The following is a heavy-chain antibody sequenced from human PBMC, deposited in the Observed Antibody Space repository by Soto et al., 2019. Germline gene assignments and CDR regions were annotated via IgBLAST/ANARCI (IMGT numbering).Heavy chain of an antibody. Sequence: QITLKESGPTLVKPTQTLTLTCSVSGFSLRTSGVSVGWIRQPPGKALEWLAFIYWNDDKRYSPSLQSRLTITKDNSKKEVVLTMTNMDPLDTGTYYCAYRVGSRGSFDYWGQGTLVTVSS. J-gene: IGHJ4*02. CDR1: GFSLRTSGVS. D-gene: IGHD6-25*01. CDR3: AYRVGSRGSFDY. V-gene: IGHV2-5*01. CDR2: IYWNDDK.